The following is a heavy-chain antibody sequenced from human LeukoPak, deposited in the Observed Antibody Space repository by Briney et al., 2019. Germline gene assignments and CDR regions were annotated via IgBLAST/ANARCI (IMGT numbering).Heavy chain of an antibody. CDR2: IYTSGST. CDR1: GGSISSSSYY. V-gene: IGHV4-61*02. CDR3: ARDQGSSWRYYFDY. D-gene: IGHD6-13*01. J-gene: IGHJ4*02. Sequence: SETLSLTCTVSGGSISSSSYYWGWIRQPAGKGLEWIGRIYTSGSTNYNPSLKSRVTISLDTSKNQFSLKLSSVTAADTAVYYCARDQGSSWRYYFDYWGQGTLVTVSS.